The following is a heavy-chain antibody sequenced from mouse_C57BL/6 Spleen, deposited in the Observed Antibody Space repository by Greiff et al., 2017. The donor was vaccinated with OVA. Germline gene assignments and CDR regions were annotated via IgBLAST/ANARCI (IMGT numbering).Heavy chain of an antibody. CDR1: GFNIKNTY. CDR2: IDPADGNT. V-gene: IGHV14-3*01. D-gene: IGHD1-1*01. CDR3: ARAFYYGSSPSYWYFDV. Sequence: VQLKQSVAELVRPGASVKLSCTASGFNIKNTYMHWVKQRPEQGLEWIGRIDPADGNTKYAPKFQGKATITADTSSNTAYLQLSSLTSEDTAIYYCARAFYYGSSPSYWYFDVWGTGTTVTVSS. J-gene: IGHJ1*03.